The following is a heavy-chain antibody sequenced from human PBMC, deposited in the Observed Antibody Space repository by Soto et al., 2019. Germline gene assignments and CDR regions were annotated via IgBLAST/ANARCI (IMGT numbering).Heavy chain of an antibody. Sequence: GGSLRLSCAASGFTFSSYAMSWVRQAPGKGLEWVSAISGSGGSTYYADNVKGRFTISRDNSKNTLYLQMNSLRAEDTAVYYSSNVGLILLFFEDFWGYGFLFTVS. J-gene: IGHJ4*01. D-gene: IGHD3-9*01. V-gene: IGHV3-23*01. CDR1: GFTFSSYA. CDR3: SNVGLILLFFEDF. CDR2: ISGSGGST.